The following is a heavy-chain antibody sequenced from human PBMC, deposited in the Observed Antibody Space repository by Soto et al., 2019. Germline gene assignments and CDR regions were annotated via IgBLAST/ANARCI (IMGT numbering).Heavy chain of an antibody. Sequence: EVQFLESGGGLVQPGGSLRLSCVGSGFTFINYAMNWVRQTPGKGLEWVSTISGGGDRTFDADTVKGRFTISRDNSKNTVNLQMNSLRADDTAVYYCARKVLGSTSRPDWWYFDLWGRGTRVTVSS. V-gene: IGHV3-23*01. J-gene: IGHJ2*01. CDR1: GFTFINYA. D-gene: IGHD2-2*01. CDR3: ARKVLGSTSRPDWWYFDL. CDR2: ISGGGDRT.